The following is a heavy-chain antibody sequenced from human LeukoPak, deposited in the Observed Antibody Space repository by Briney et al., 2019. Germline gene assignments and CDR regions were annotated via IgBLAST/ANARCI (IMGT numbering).Heavy chain of an antibody. D-gene: IGHD6-13*01. CDR1: GFTFSSYS. J-gene: IGHJ4*02. CDR2: ISGSGGST. Sequence: GGSLRLSCAASGFTFSSYSMSWVRQAPGKGLEWVSAISGSGGSTYYADSVKGRFTISRDNSKNTLYLQMNSLRAEDTAVYYCARDHRAAAYFDYWGQGTLVTVSS. V-gene: IGHV3-23*01. CDR3: ARDHRAAAYFDY.